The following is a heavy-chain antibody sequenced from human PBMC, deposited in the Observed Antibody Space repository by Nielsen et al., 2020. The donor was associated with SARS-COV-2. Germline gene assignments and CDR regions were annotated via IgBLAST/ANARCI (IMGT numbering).Heavy chain of an antibody. V-gene: IGHV3-20*04. CDR2: INWNGGST. J-gene: IGHJ3*02. CDR1: GFTFVDYG. Sequence: GGSLRLSCAASGFTFVDYGMSWVPQPPGKGLEWVSGINWNGGSTGYADSVKGRFTISRDNAENSLSLQMNSLRAEDTAVYYCARESVTGTDAFDIWGKGTVVTVSS. D-gene: IGHD6-19*01. CDR3: ARESVTGTDAFDI.